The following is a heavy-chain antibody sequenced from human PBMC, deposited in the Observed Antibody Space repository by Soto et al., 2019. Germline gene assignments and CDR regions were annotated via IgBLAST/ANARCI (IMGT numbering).Heavy chain of an antibody. CDR3: ATPYYFNH. Sequence: PGGSRRRSWSASGFMFSSYTMNWVRQAPGKGLEWLSSISDDSSYIDYADSLRGRFTVSRDNARNSLYLQIDSLGVEDTAVYYCATPYYFNHWGPGTLVTVSS. V-gene: IGHV3-21*06. D-gene: IGHD3-16*01. J-gene: IGHJ1*01. CDR2: ISDDSSYI. CDR1: GFMFSSYT.